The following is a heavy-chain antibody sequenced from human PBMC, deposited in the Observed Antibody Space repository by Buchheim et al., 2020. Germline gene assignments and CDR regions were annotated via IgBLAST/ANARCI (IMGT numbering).Heavy chain of an antibody. Sequence: EVQLVESGGGLVQPGRSLRLSCTASGFTFGDYAMSWVRQAPGKGLEWVGFIRSKAYGGTTEYAASGKGRFTISRDDSKSIAYLQMNSLKTEDTAVYYCTRQRYDSDAFDIWGQGT. CDR2: IRSKAYGGTT. J-gene: IGHJ3*02. CDR1: GFTFGDYA. D-gene: IGHD3-22*01. V-gene: IGHV3-49*04. CDR3: TRQRYDSDAFDI.